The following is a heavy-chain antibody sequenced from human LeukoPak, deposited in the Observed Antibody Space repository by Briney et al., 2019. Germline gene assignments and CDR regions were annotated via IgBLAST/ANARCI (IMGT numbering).Heavy chain of an antibody. J-gene: IGHJ4*02. CDR1: GGSISSYY. CDR3: AGRSGYYTTTYFDY. Sequence: PSETLSLTCTVSGGSISSYYWSWLRQPPGKGLEWIGCIYFSGSTNYNPSLKSRVTISVDTSKNQFSLTLSSVTAADTAVYYCAGRSGYYTTTYFDYWGQGTLVTVSS. V-gene: IGHV4-59*01. D-gene: IGHD3-3*01. CDR2: IYFSGST.